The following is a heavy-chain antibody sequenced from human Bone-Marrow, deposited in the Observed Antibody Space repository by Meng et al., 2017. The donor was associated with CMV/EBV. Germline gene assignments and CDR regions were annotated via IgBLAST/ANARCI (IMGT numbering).Heavy chain of an antibody. CDR2: ISSGGRGT. CDR3: ARASNWHYEIDAFDI. Sequence: GESLKISCTASGFTFSSYALSWVRQAPGKGLEWVSAISSGGRGTNYADSLKGRFTISRDDSKNTLFLQLNSLRAEDTAVYYCARASNWHYEIDAFDIWGQRTMVTVSS. D-gene: IGHD1-7*01. V-gene: IGHV3-23*01. J-gene: IGHJ3*02. CDR1: GFTFSSYA.